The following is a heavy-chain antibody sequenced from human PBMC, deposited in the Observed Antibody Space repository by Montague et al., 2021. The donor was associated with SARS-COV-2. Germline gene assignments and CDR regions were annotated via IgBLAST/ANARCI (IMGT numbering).Heavy chain of an antibody. CDR3: ARAVVGAKTATIES. CDR1: GGSIINYF. V-gene: IGHV4-59*12. Sequence: SETLSLTCSVSGGSIINYFWGWIRQSPGKGLEWVGYMHSTGSTAYNPSLKSRVIISVDTSKTQISLKPSSVSAADTALYYCARAVVGAKTATIESWGQGTLVTVSS. J-gene: IGHJ4*02. CDR2: MHSTGST. D-gene: IGHD2-15*01.